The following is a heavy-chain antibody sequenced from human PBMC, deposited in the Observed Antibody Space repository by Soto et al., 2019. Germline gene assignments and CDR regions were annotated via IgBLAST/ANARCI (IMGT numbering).Heavy chain of an antibody. V-gene: IGHV1-3*04. CDR2: FNIGNGNT. J-gene: IGHJ4*02. CDR3: ARESWGFDY. CDR1: GYTFTSYS. Sequence: QVQLVQSGAEVEKPGASVKVSCKASGYTFTSYSMHWVRQAPGQRLEWVGWFNIGNGNTEFSQKFQGRVTITRDTSASTDYMELSSLTSEDTAVYYCARESWGFDYWGQGTLVAVSS. D-gene: IGHD7-27*01.